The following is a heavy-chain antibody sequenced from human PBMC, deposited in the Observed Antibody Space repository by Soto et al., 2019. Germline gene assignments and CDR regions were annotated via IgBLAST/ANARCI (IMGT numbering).Heavy chain of an antibody. Sequence: QAGGSLRLSCAASQFSLSSYWMHWVRQVPGKGPAWVSRINHDGSKTEYADSVKGRFTISRDNTNNTLYLQMNSLRVEDTAMYYCVREPWGFSGTWYDYWGQGTLVTVSS. CDR3: VREPWGFSGTWYDY. J-gene: IGHJ4*02. CDR1: QFSLSSYW. CDR2: INHDGSKT. V-gene: IGHV3-74*01. D-gene: IGHD6-13*01.